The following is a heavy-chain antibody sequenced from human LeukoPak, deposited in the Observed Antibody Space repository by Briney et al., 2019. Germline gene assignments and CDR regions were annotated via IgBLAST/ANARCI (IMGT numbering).Heavy chain of an antibody. CDR1: GGTFSSYA. J-gene: IGHJ4*02. D-gene: IGHD3-22*01. V-gene: IGHV1-69*13. CDR3: ARAGYDSSGYYYKYYFDY. Sequence: SVKVSFKASGGTFSSYAISWVRQAPGQGLEWMGGIIPIFGTANYAQKFQGRVTITADESTSTAYMELSSLRSEDTAVYYCARAGYDSSGYYYKYYFDYWGQGTLVTVSS. CDR2: IIPIFGTA.